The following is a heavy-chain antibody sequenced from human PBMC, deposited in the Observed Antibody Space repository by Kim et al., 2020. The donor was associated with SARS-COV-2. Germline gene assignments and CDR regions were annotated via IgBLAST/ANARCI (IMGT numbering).Heavy chain of an antibody. CDR3: ARGGWNGAYGMDV. V-gene: IGHV1-69*13. CDR1: GGTFSSYA. J-gene: IGHJ6*02. Sequence: SVKVSCKASGGTFSSYAISWVRQAPGQGLEWMGGIIPIFVTANYAQKFQGRVTITADESTSTAYMELSSLRSEDTAVYYCARGGWNGAYGMDVWGQGTTVTVSS. D-gene: IGHD1-1*01. CDR2: IIPIFVTA.